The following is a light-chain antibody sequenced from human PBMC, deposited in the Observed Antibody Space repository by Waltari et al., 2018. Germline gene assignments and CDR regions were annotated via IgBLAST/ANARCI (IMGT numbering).Light chain of an antibody. CDR2: DSS. CDR3: QQYENSPLT. V-gene: IGKV3-20*01. CDR1: QNITNNY. J-gene: IGKJ4*01. Sequence: EVILTQSPDTLSLSPGARATLSCRASQNITNNYLAWYQQKPGLAPRLLIYDSSSRATGVPDRFSGSGSGTDLTLTIGRLEPEDYAVYYCQQYENSPLTFGGGTQVETK.